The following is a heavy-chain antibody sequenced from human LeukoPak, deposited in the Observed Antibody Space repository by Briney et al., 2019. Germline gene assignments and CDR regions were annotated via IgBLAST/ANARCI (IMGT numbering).Heavy chain of an antibody. Sequence: SDTLSLTCTVSGGPINSSSYYWGWIRQPPGRGLEWNGSFYYSGITHYHPSLKSRVTISVDTSKNQFSLKLSCLDAADTAVYYCARRKGGYSSRWMPPQAGWFDPWGQGSQVT. V-gene: IGHV4-39*01. D-gene: IGHD6-13*01. J-gene: IGHJ5*02. CDR3: ARRKGGYSSRWMPPQAGWFDP. CDR1: GGPINSSSYY. CDR2: FYYSGIT.